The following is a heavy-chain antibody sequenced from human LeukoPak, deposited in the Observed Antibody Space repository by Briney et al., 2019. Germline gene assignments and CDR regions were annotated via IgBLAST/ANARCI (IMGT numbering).Heavy chain of an antibody. D-gene: IGHD2-15*01. Sequence: GGSLRLSCAASGFTFSDYYMSWIRQAQGKGLEWVSYISSSGSTIYYADSVKGRFTISRDNAKNSLYLQMNSLRAEDTAVYYCAGDSNIVVVVAATKTNWFDPWGQGTLVTVSS. V-gene: IGHV3-11*04. CDR2: ISSSGSTI. CDR1: GFTFSDYY. CDR3: AGDSNIVVVVAATKTNWFDP. J-gene: IGHJ5*02.